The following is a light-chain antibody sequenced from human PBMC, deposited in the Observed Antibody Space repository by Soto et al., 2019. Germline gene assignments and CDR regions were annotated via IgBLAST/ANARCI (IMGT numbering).Light chain of an antibody. J-gene: IGKJ1*01. CDR2: ETS. CDR3: QQYKSYPWT. CDR1: QSINSW. Sequence: DIQMTQSPSTLSASVGDRVTITCRSSQSINSWLAWYQQKPGKAPQLLIYETSSLESGVPSRFSGSGSGTESTLTISSLQPDDFATYYRQQYKSYPWTFGQGTKVEIK. V-gene: IGKV1-5*03.